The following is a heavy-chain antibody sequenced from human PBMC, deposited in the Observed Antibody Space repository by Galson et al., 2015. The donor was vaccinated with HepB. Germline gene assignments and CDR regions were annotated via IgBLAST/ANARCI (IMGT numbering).Heavy chain of an antibody. CDR1: GFSLSNARMG. CDR2: IFSNDEK. D-gene: IGHD6-13*01. V-gene: IGHV2-26*01. J-gene: IGHJ4*02. Sequence: PALVKPTQTLTLTCTVSGFSLSNARMGVSWIRQPPGKALEWLAHIFSNDEKSYSTSLKSRLTISKDTSKSQVVLTMTNMDPVDTATYYCARIRIAAAGPYFDYWGQGTLVTVSS. CDR3: ARIRIAAAGPYFDY.